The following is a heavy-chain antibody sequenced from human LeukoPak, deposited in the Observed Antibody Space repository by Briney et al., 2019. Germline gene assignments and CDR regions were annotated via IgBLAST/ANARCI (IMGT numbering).Heavy chain of an antibody. Sequence: RRASVKVSCKVSGYTLTELSMHWVRQAPGKGLEWMGGFDPEDGETIYAQKFQGRVTMTEGTSTDTAYMELSSLRSEDTAVYYCATGRRGYCSGGSCYRHDYWGQGTLVTVSS. J-gene: IGHJ4*02. CDR3: ATGRRGYCSGGSCYRHDY. D-gene: IGHD2-15*01. CDR1: GYTLTELS. CDR2: FDPEDGET. V-gene: IGHV1-24*01.